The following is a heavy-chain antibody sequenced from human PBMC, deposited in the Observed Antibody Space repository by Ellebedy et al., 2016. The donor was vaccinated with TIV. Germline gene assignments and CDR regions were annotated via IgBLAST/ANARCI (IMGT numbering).Heavy chain of an antibody. D-gene: IGHD4-17*01. CDR3: VKDHVDGHYYYYMDV. CDR1: GFTFDNYA. J-gene: IGHJ6*03. V-gene: IGHV3-9*01. CDR2: ISWNGAYI. Sequence: SLKISCAASGFTFDNYAMHWVRQVPGQGLEWVAGISWNGAYIGYADSVKGRFTISRDNAKNSLYLQINSLRAEDTALYYCVKDHVDGHYYYYMDVWGKGTTVTVSS.